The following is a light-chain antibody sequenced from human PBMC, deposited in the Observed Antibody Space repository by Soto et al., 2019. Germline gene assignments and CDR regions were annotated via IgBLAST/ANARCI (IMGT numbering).Light chain of an antibody. Sequence: QSALTQPPSASGSPGQSVTISCTGTSSDVGGYNYVSWYQQHPGKAPKLMIYDVSKRPSGVPDRFSGSKSGNTAPLTVSGLQDDEEDYYYRCSYGGSNNLVFGGGTKLTVL. CDR1: SSDVGGYNY. V-gene: IGLV2-8*01. J-gene: IGLJ2*01. CDR2: DVS. CDR3: CSYGGSNNLV.